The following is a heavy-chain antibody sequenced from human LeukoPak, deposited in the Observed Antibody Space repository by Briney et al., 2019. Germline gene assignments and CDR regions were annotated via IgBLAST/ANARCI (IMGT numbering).Heavy chain of an antibody. CDR1: GYTFTNYG. V-gene: IGHV1-18*01. J-gene: IGHJ3*02. CDR2: ISAYNGHT. CDR3: ARDTGYSSSWYQFDAFDI. D-gene: IGHD6-13*01. Sequence: ASVKVSCKASGYTFTNYGISWVRQAPGQGLEWMGWISAYNGHTNYAQKFQGRVTMTRDTSISTAYMELSRLRSDDTAVYYCARDTGYSSSWYQFDAFDIWGQGTMVTVSS.